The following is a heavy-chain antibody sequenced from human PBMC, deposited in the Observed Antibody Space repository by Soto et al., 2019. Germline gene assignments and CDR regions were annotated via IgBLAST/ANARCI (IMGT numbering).Heavy chain of an antibody. V-gene: IGHV1-69*13. D-gene: IGHD2-21*02. Sequence: GASVKVSCTASGGTFSSYAISWVRQAPGQGLEWMGGIIPIFGTANYAQKFQGRVTITADESTSTAYMELSSLRSEDTAVYYCARLPHHHPEYDIVVVTAIEALWFDPWGQGTLVTVSS. CDR2: IIPIFGTA. J-gene: IGHJ5*02. CDR3: ARLPHHHPEYDIVVVTAIEALWFDP. CDR1: GGTFSSYA.